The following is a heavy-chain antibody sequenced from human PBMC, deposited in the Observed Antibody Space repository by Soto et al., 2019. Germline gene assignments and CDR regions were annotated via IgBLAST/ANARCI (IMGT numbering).Heavy chain of an antibody. CDR1: GGSISSYY. D-gene: IGHD3-16*02. Sequence: QVQLQESGPGLVKPSETLSLTCTVSGGSISSYYWSWIRQPPGKGLEWIGYIYYSGSTNYNPSLKRRVTISVATSKNQFSLKLSSVTAADTAVYYCAREGSVDYVWGSYRASGYFDYWGQGTLVTVSS. CDR2: IYYSGST. J-gene: IGHJ4*02. V-gene: IGHV4-59*01. CDR3: AREGSVDYVWGSYRASGYFDY.